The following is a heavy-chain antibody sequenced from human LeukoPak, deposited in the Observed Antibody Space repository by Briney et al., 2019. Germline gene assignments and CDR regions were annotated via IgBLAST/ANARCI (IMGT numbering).Heavy chain of an antibody. CDR2: IASDGGAK. Sequence: SGTSLRLSCVASGFSFSNHGMHWVRQAPGKGLEWVSVIASDGGAKFYADSVKGRFTLSRDNSKNMFFLQMNFLTVEDTAIYYCAREATWGQWYFDHWGQGTPVTVSS. J-gene: IGHJ4*02. CDR3: AREATWGQWYFDH. V-gene: IGHV3-30*03. CDR1: GFSFSNHG. D-gene: IGHD6-19*01.